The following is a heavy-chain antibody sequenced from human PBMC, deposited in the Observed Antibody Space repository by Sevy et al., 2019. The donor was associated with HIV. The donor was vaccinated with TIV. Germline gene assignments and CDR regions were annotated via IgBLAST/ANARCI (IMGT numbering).Heavy chain of an antibody. D-gene: IGHD2-2*01. CDR2: FYYSKST. J-gene: IGHJ6*02. Sequence: SETLSLTCTVSGDSISNYYWSWIRQPPGKGLEWIGYFYYSKSTNYNPSLKSRVTISVDTSKNQISLKLRSVTAADTAVYYCARTSAYYYYGVDVWGLGTTVTVSS. V-gene: IGHV4-59*01. CDR1: GDSISNYY. CDR3: ARTSAYYYYGVDV.